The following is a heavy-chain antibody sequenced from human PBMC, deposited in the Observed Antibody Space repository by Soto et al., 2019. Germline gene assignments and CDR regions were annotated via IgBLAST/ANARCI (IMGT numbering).Heavy chain of an antibody. CDR2: IYYSGGT. D-gene: IGHD2-21*01. CDR1: GDSITSSTYY. J-gene: IGHJ4*02. V-gene: IGHV4-39*01. Sequence: QLQLQESGPGLVKPSETLSLTCTVSGDSITSSTYYWGWVRQPPGKGLEWIGSIYYSGGTYYNPSLKSRVTISVDASKNLFSLKLNSVTAADTALYYCAKHSSPAVVVIPHFDSWGQGTPVTVSS. CDR3: AKHSSPAVVVIPHFDS.